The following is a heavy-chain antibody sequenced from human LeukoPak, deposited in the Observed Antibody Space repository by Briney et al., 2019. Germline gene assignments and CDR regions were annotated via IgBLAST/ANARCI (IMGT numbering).Heavy chain of an antibody. CDR2: INQGGSDK. V-gene: IGHV3-7*01. J-gene: IGHJ4*02. CDR3: ARERNYYGSGSYRGDKMYYFDY. Sequence: GGSLRLSCAASGFTFSGHWMSWVRQAPGKGLEWVANINQGGSDKYYVDSVKGRFTISRDNAKNSLYLQMNSLRAEDTAVYYCARERNYYGSGSYRGDKMYYFDYWGQGTLVTVSS. CDR1: GFTFSGHW. D-gene: IGHD3-10*01.